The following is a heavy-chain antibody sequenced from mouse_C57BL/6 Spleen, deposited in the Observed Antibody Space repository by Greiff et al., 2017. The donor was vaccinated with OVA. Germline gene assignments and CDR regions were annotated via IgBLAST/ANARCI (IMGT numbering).Heavy chain of an antibody. CDR2: IDPPDSYT. V-gene: IGHV1-69*01. Sequence: VQLQQPGAELVMPGASVKLSCKASGYTFTSYWMHWVKQRPGQGLEWIGEIDPPDSYTNYNQKFKGKSTLTVDKSSSTAYMQLSSLTSEDSAVYYCARDRYAMDYWGQGTSVTVSS. CDR3: ARDRYAMDY. J-gene: IGHJ4*01. CDR1: GYTFTSYW.